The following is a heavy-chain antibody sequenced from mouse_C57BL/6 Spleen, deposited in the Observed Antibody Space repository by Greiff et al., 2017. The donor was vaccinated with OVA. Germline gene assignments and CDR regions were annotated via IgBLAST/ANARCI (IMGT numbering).Heavy chain of an antibody. CDR1: GYTFTDYY. CDR2: INPNNGGT. V-gene: IGHV1-18*01. CDR3: ARRYDGAMDY. D-gene: IGHD2-12*01. J-gene: IGHJ4*01. Sequence: VQLQQSGPELVKPGASVKISCKASGYTFTDYYMDWVKQRPGQSLEWIGDINPNNGGTIYNQKFKGKATLTVDKSSSTAYMQLRRLTSEDTAFYYGARRYDGAMDYWGQGTPVTVSA.